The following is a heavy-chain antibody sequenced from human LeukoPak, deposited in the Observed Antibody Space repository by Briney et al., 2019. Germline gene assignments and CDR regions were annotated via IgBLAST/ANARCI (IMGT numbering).Heavy chain of an antibody. V-gene: IGHV4-39*01. J-gene: IGHJ4*02. D-gene: IGHD2-2*02. CDR1: GGSISSNNYY. CDR2: ISYGGTT. CDR3: GRRPGGAIEY. Sequence: SETLSLTCTVSGGSISSNNYYWGWIRQPPGKGLEWIGSISYGGTTYYNPSLESRVTISVDTSKNQFSLNLSSVTAADTAVYYCGRRPGGAIEYWGQGTLVTVS.